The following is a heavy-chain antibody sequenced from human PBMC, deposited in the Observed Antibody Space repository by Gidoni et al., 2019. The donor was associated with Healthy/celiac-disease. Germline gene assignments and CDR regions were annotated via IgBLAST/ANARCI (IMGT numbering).Heavy chain of an antibody. CDR2: ISGSGGST. CDR1: GFPFSSYA. D-gene: IGHD4-17*01. Sequence: EVQLLESGGGLVQPGGSLRLSCEASGFPFSSYAMSWVRQAPGKGLEWVSAISGSGGSTYYADSVKGRFTISRDNSKNTLYLQMNSLRAEDTAVYYCAKPNDYGDYWYFDLWGRGTLVTVSS. V-gene: IGHV3-23*01. J-gene: IGHJ2*01. CDR3: AKPNDYGDYWYFDL.